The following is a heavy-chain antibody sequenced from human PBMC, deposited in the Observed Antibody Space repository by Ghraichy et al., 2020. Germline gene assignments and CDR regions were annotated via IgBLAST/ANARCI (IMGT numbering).Heavy chain of an antibody. CDR2: MYHSGST. CDR3: ATGTAVRYCGMDV. V-gene: IGHV4-30-4*01. D-gene: IGHD6-19*01. CDR1: GGSISSGDYY. J-gene: IGHJ6*02. Sequence: SETLSLTCTVSGGSISSGDYYWSWIRQAPGKGLEWIGYMYHSGSTYFNPSLKSRVSISVDTSKNSFSLEVKSVSAADTAVYYCATGTAVRYCGMDVWGQGTTVTVSS.